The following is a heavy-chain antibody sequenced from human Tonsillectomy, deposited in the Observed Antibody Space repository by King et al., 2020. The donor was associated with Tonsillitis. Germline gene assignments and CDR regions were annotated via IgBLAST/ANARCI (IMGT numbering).Heavy chain of an antibody. D-gene: IGHD3-10*01. CDR1: GFTFSRDS. CDR3: ARLFGGYMDV. V-gene: IGHV3-48*01. J-gene: IGHJ6*03. Sequence: VQLVESGGGLVQPGGSLRLSCAASGFTFSRDSINWVRQAPGKGLEWVSYISSSSDPKYYADSVKGRFTISRDNAKNSLYLQMNSLRAEDTAVYYCARLFGGYMDVWGKGTTVTVSS. CDR2: ISSSSDPK.